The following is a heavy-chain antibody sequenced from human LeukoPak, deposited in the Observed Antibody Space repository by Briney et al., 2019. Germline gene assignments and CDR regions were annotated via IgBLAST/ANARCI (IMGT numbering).Heavy chain of an antibody. D-gene: IGHD5-18*01. V-gene: IGHV1-2*02. Sequence: ASVKVSCKASGYTFTGYYMHWVRQAPGQGLEWMGWINPNSGGTNYAQKFQGRVTMTRDTSISTAYMELSRLRSDDTAVYYCASLYGYSYGYFDYWGQGTLVTVSS. CDR3: ASLYGYSYGYFDY. CDR1: GYTFTGYY. CDR2: INPNSGGT. J-gene: IGHJ4*02.